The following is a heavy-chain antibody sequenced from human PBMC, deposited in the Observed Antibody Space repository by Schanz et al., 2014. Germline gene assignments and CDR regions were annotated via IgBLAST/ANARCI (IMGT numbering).Heavy chain of an antibody. J-gene: IGHJ4*02. V-gene: IGHV3-21*01. Sequence: EVRLVESGGGLVKPGGSLRLSCAASGFSFSTYGMTWVRQAPGKGLEWVSSISSGGRNISYTDSLEGRFTISKDNARNSLYLQLNSLRVEDSGVYFCAQTKGTFMVPIDNWGQGVRVIVSS. D-gene: IGHD3-3*02. CDR1: GFSFSTYG. CDR2: ISSGGRNI. CDR3: AQTKGTFMVPIDN.